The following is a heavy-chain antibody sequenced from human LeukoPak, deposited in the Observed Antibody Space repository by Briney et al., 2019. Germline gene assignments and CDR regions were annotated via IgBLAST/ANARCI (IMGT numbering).Heavy chain of an antibody. CDR1: GGSFSGYY. CDR3: ARGTTFDY. Sequence: SETLSLTCAVYGGSFSGYYWSWIRQPPGKGLEWIGEINHSGSTNYNPSLKSRVTISVDTSKNQFSLKLSSVTAADTAVYYCARGTTFDYWGQGTLVAVSS. D-gene: IGHD1-1*01. CDR2: INHSGST. J-gene: IGHJ4*02. V-gene: IGHV4-34*01.